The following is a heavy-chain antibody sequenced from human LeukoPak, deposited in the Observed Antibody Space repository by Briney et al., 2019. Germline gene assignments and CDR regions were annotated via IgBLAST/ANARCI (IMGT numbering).Heavy chain of an antibody. CDR3: AREDYYGSGSSLPAFDY. J-gene: IGHJ4*02. CDR2: IYYSGST. Sequence: SETLSLTCTVSGGSISSSSYYWGWIRQPPGKGLEWSGSIYYSGSTYYNPSLKSRVTISVDTSKNQFSLKLSSVTAADTAVYYCAREDYYGSGSSLPAFDYWGQGTLVTVSS. CDR1: GGSISSSSYY. D-gene: IGHD3-10*01. V-gene: IGHV4-39*07.